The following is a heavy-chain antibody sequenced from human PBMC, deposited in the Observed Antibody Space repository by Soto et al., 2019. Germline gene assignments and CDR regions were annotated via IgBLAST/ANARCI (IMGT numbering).Heavy chain of an antibody. CDR3: ARDPRRGYFDY. J-gene: IGHJ4*02. CDR1: GGSISSGGYY. Sequence: PSETLSLTCTVSGGSISSGGYYWSWIRQHPGKGLEWIGYIYYSGSTYYNPSLKSRVTISVDTSKNQFSLKLSSVTAADTAVYYCARDPRRGYFDYWGQGTLVTVSS. V-gene: IGHV4-31*03. D-gene: IGHD3-10*01. CDR2: IYYSGST.